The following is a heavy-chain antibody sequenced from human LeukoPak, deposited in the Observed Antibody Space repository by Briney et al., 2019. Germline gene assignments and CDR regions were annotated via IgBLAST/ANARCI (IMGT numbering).Heavy chain of an antibody. CDR3: ARVGGSYTNAFDI. Sequence: SVKVSRKASGGTFSSYAISWVRQAPGQGLEWMGGIIPIFGTANYAQKFQGRVTITTDESTSTAYMELSSLRSEDTAVYYCARVGGSYTNAFDIWGQGTMVTVSS. J-gene: IGHJ3*02. V-gene: IGHV1-69*05. CDR1: GGTFSSYA. CDR2: IIPIFGTA. D-gene: IGHD1-26*01.